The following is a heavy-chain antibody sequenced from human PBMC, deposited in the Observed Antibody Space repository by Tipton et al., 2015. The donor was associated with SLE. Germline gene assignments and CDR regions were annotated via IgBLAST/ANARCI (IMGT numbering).Heavy chain of an antibody. CDR3: ARGQHRSGWY. CDR1: DGSISSSSYY. D-gene: IGHD6-19*01. Sequence: TLSLTCTVSDGSISSSSYYWSWIRQPPGKGLEWIGEINHSGSTNYNPSLKSRVTISVDTSKNQFSLKLSSVTAADTAVYYCARGQHRSGWYWGQGTLVTVSS. V-gene: IGHV4-39*07. J-gene: IGHJ4*02. CDR2: INHSGST.